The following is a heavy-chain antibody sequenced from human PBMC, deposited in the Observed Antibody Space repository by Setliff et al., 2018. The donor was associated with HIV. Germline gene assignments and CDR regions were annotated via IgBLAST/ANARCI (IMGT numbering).Heavy chain of an antibody. CDR2: TYIYNSGST. CDR3: ARGVNFDY. CDR1: GGSFSGYY. D-gene: IGHD3-3*01. V-gene: IGHV4-59*01. J-gene: IGHJ4*02. Sequence: SETLSLTCSVSGGSFSGYYWSWIRQPPGKGLEWIGYTYIYNSGSTNYNPSLTSRVTMSADTSRNQFSLKLTSVTAADTAIYYCARGVNFDYWGQGTQVTVSS.